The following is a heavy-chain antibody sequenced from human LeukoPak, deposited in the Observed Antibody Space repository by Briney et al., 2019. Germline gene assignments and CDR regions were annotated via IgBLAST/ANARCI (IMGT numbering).Heavy chain of an antibody. CDR3: AKLPAPGVDYVYFEY. V-gene: IGHV3-23*01. CDR2: VDRTGDYT. D-gene: IGHD3-16*01. CDR1: GYTFKSYG. J-gene: IGHJ4*02. Sequence: PGGSLRLSCAASGYTFKSYGMGWVRQAPGKGLEWVSTVDRTGDYTYYADSVKGRFTISRDSSKNTLSLQMTSLRAEDTAVYYCAKLPAPGVDYVYFEYWGLGTLVTVSS.